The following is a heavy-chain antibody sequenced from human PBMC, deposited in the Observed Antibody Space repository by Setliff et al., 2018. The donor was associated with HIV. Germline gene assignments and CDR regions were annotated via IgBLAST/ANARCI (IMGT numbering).Heavy chain of an antibody. CDR2: IKSKSDGGTT. CDR3: AIHFDTSGHYSPIDS. D-gene: IGHD3-22*01. Sequence: GGSLRLSCAASGFTFNNAWMSWVRQAPGKGLEWVGRIKSKSDGGTTDYAAPVKGRFTISRDNAKNSLSLQMSSLRAEDTAVYYCAIHFDTSGHYSPIDSWGQGTLVTVSS. CDR1: GFTFNNAW. V-gene: IGHV3-15*01. J-gene: IGHJ4*02.